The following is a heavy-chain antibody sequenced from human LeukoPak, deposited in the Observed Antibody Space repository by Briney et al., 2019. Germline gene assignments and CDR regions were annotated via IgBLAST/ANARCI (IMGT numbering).Heavy chain of an antibody. CDR3: ARDSSAHFDY. CDR1: GGSISSYY. V-gene: IGHV4-59*01. J-gene: IGHJ4*02. Sequence: PSETLSLTCTVSGGSISSYYWSWIRQPPGKGLEWIGYFYYSGSTDYNPSLKSRVTITVDTSKNQFSLNLSSVTAADTAVYYCARDSSAHFDYWGQGTLVTVSS. CDR2: FYYSGST.